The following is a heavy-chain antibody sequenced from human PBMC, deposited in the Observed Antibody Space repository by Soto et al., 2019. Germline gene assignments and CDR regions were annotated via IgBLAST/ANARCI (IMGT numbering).Heavy chain of an antibody. J-gene: IGHJ3*02. CDR3: ARHVSTYDAFDI. CDR1: GYSFTSYW. CDR2: IDPTDSYT. Sequence: PGESLKISCKGSGYSFTSYWITWVRQMPGKGLEWMGKIDPTDSYTNYSPSFQGHVTISADKSISTAYLQWSSLKASDTAMYYCARHVSTYDAFDIWGQGTMVTVSS. V-gene: IGHV5-10-1*01.